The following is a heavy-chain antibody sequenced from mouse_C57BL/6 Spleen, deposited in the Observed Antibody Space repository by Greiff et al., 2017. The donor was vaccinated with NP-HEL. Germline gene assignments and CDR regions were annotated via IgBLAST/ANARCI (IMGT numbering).Heavy chain of an antibody. Sequence: EVMLVESGPELVKPGASVKMSCKASGYTFTDYNMHWVKQSHGKSLEWIGYINPNNGGTSYNQKFKGKATLTVNKSSSTAYMELRSLTSEDSAVYYCARGFITTVVASNYYAMDYWGQGTSVTVSS. CDR3: ARGFITTVVASNYYAMDY. CDR1: GYTFTDYN. CDR2: INPNNGGT. V-gene: IGHV1-22*01. J-gene: IGHJ4*01. D-gene: IGHD1-1*01.